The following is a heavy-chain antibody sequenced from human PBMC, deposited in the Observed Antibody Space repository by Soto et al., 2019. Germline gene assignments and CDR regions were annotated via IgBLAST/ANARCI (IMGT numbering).Heavy chain of an antibody. J-gene: IGHJ4*02. CDR2: IYYSGST. CDR1: GGSISSYY. Sequence: SETLSLTCTVSGGSISSYYWSWIRQPPGKGLEWIGYIYYSGSTNYNPSLKSRVTISVDTSKNQFSLKLSSVTAADTAVYYCARERVAAAGTLFDYWGQGTLVTVS. V-gene: IGHV4-59*01. CDR3: ARERVAAAGTLFDY. D-gene: IGHD6-13*01.